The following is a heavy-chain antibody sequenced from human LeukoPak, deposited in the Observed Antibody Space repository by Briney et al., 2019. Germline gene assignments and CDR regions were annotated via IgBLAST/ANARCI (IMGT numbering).Heavy chain of an antibody. CDR2: IKTDGTIT. D-gene: IGHD1-26*01. J-gene: IGHJ4*02. V-gene: IGHV3-74*01. CDR1: GFTFSSYW. CDR3: VSYSGSHYGRGDY. Sequence: GGSLRLSCVASGFTFSSYWMNWVRPAPGKGLVWVSRIKTDGTITNYADSVEGRFTISRDNAKNTVYLQMNSLRVEDTAVYYCVSYSGSHYGRGDYWGQGTLVTVSS.